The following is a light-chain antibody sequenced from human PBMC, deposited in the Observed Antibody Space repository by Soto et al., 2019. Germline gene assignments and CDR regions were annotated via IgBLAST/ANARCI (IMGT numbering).Light chain of an antibody. Sequence: EIVLTQSPVTLSLSPGERATLSCRASQSVSSHLAWYQQKPGQAPRLLMSDASDRATGIPVRFSGSGSGTDFTLTISSLEPQDFAVYYCQQYSAWPGTFGQGTKVELK. CDR1: QSVSSH. CDR3: QQYSAWPGT. CDR2: DAS. J-gene: IGKJ1*01. V-gene: IGKV3-11*01.